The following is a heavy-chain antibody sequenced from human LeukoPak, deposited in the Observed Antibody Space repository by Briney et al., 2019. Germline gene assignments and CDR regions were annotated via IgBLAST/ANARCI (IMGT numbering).Heavy chain of an antibody. CDR1: GFTFSSYT. CDR2: ITRSSNYI. CDR3: ARALYDGSGYYSHFDY. Sequence: GGSLRLSCAASGFTFSSYTMNWVRQAPGKGLEWISSITRSSNYIYYADSMKGRFTISRDNAKKSLYLQMNSLRAEDTAVYYCARALYDGSGYYSHFDYRGQGTLVTVSS. J-gene: IGHJ4*02. V-gene: IGHV3-21*01. D-gene: IGHD3-22*01.